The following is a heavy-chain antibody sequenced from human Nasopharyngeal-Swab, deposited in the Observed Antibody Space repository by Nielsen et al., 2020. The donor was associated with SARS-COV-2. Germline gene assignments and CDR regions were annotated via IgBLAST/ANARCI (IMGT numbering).Heavy chain of an antibody. J-gene: IGHJ6*04. CDR3: AREETSLGKMDV. CDR2: IIPIFGTA. Sequence: SVKVSCKASGGTFSSYAISWVRQAPGQGLEWMGGIIPIFGTANYAQKFQGRVTITADESTSTAYMELSSLRSEDTAVYYCAREETSLGKMDVWGKGTTVTVSP. V-gene: IGHV1-69*13. CDR1: GGTFSSYA. D-gene: IGHD6-6*01.